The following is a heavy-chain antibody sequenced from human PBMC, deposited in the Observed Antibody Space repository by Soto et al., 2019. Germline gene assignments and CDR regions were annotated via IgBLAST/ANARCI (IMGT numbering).Heavy chain of an antibody. CDR2: ISYDGSNK. V-gene: IGHV3-30*18. D-gene: IGHD2-8*01. Sequence: GGSLRLSCAASGFSFSTYGMHWVRQAPGKGLEWVAVISYDGSNKYYADSVKGRFTISRDNSKNTLYLQMNSLRAEDTAVYYCAKDRREWRTPQLADWGQGTLVTVSS. CDR3: AKDRREWRTPQLAD. CDR1: GFSFSTYG. J-gene: IGHJ4*02.